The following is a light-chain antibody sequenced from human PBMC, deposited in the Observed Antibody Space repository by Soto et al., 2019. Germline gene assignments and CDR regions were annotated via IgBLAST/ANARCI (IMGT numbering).Light chain of an antibody. Sequence: EIVLTHSPGTLSLSPGERATLSCRASQSITNNYLAWYQQTPGQAPRLVIYDASSRATGIPDRFSASGSGTDCTLTISRLEPEDFAVYYCQQYSSSPLTFGQGTKVEI. V-gene: IGKV3-20*01. J-gene: IGKJ1*01. CDR3: QQYSSSPLT. CDR2: DAS. CDR1: QSITNNY.